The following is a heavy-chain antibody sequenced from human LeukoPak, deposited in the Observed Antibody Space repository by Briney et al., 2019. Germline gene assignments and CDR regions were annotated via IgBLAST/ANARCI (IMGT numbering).Heavy chain of an antibody. CDR3: AMVRGLVSWFDP. V-gene: IGHV1-18*01. J-gene: IGHJ5*02. Sequence: ASVKVSCKASGYTLTTYGISWVRQAPGQGLEWMGWISAYSGNTNYAQKLQGRVTVTTDTSTSTAYMDLRSLRSDDTAVYYCAMVRGLVSWFDPWGQGTLVTVSS. CDR1: GYTLTTYG. CDR2: ISAYSGNT. D-gene: IGHD3-10*01.